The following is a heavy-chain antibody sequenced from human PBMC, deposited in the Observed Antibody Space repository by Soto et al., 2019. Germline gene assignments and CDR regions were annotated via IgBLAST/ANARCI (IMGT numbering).Heavy chain of an antibody. D-gene: IGHD1-20*01. CDR1: GGTFSSYA. V-gene: IGHV1-69*12. CDR3: TSRITGSPNCYYAMDV. Sequence: QVQLVQSGAEVKKPGSSVKVSCKASGGTFSSYAINWVRQAPGQGLEWMGGIIPIFGTADYAQKFQGRVTLTGDESTSRAYMALRSLRSEDTAVYYCTSRITGSPNCYYAMDVWGQGTTVTVSS. J-gene: IGHJ6*02. CDR2: IIPIFGTA.